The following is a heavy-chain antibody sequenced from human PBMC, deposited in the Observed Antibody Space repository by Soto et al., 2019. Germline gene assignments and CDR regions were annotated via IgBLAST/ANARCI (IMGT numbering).Heavy chain of an antibody. CDR1: GGSISSGGYY. CDR2: IYYSGST. D-gene: IGHD4-4*01. V-gene: IGHV4-31*03. CDR3: ARGSTVTHIRYYYYGMEV. J-gene: IGHJ6*02. Sequence: SETLSLTCTVSGGSISSGGYYWSWIRQHPGKGLEWIGYIYYSGSTYYNPSLKSRVTISVDTSKNQFSLKLSSVTAADTAVYYCARGSTVTHIRYYYYGMEVWGQGTKATVS.